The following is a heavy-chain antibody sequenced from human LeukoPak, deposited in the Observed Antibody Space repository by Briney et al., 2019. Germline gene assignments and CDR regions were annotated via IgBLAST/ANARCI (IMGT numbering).Heavy chain of an antibody. D-gene: IGHD6-13*01. CDR1: GFTFSSYA. CDR3: ATMRDSSSWFYFDY. Sequence: PGGSLRLSCAASGFTFSSYAMHWVRQAPGKGLEWVAVISYDGSNKYYADSVKGRFTISRDNSKNTLYLQMNSLRAEDTAVYYCATMRDSSSWFYFDYWGQGTLVTVSS. CDR2: ISYDGSNK. V-gene: IGHV3-30-3*01. J-gene: IGHJ4*02.